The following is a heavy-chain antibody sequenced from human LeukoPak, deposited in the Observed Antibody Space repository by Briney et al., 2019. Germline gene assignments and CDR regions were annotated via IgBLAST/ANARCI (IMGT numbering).Heavy chain of an antibody. V-gene: IGHV3-23*01. CDR3: AKDLDYYDSSGRPDYGMDV. CDR1: GFTFSSYA. Sequence: GGSLRLSCAASGFTFSSYAMSWVREAPGKELEWVSAISGSGGSTYYADSVKGRFTISRDNSKNTLYLQMNSLRAEDTAVYYCAKDLDYYDSSGRPDYGMDVWGQGTTVTASS. J-gene: IGHJ6*02. CDR2: ISGSGGST. D-gene: IGHD3-22*01.